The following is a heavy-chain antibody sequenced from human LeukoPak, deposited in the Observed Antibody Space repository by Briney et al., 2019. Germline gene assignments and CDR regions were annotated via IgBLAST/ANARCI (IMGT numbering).Heavy chain of an antibody. CDR3: ARRPYGADY. V-gene: IGHV3-7*01. D-gene: IGHD4-17*01. CDR1: GFTFSNYW. J-gene: IGHJ4*02. CDR2: IKDDGTEK. Sequence: GGSLRLSCAASGFTFSNYWMGWVRQPPGKGVQWVANIKDDGTEKYYLDSVRGRFTISRDNAKNSVYLQMNSLRVEDTAVYYCARRPYGADYWGQGTLVTVSS.